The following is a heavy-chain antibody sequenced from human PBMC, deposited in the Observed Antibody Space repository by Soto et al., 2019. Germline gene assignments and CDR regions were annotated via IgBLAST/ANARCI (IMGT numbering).Heavy chain of an antibody. D-gene: IGHD6-13*01. CDR1: GFTFNNYG. V-gene: IGHV3-33*01. Sequence: QVQLVESGGGVVQPGRSLRLSCAASGFTFNNYGMHWVRQAPGKGLEWVAVIWNDGNGYYYANSVKGRFTISRDNSKNTLYLQISSLRADDTAVYYCARRQISPPTRGAASARGAMYVWGQGTTVTVSS. CDR2: IWNDGNGY. CDR3: ARRQISPPTRGAASARGAMYV. J-gene: IGHJ6*02.